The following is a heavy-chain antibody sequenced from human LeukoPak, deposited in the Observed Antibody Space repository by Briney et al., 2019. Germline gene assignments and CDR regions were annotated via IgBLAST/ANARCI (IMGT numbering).Heavy chain of an antibody. D-gene: IGHD3-10*01. CDR2: INHSGST. Sequence: PSETLSLTCAVYGGSFSGYYRSWIRQPPGKGLEWIGEINHSGSTNYNPSLKSRVTISVDTSKNQFSLKLSSVTAADTAVYYCARDRLTPMVRGSLDYWGQGTLVTVSS. J-gene: IGHJ4*02. V-gene: IGHV4-34*01. CDR1: GGSFSGYY. CDR3: ARDRLTPMVRGSLDY.